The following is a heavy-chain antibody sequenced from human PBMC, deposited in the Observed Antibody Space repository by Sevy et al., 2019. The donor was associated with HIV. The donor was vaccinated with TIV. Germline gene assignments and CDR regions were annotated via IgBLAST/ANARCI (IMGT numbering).Heavy chain of an antibody. CDR1: GFTLSSYW. J-gene: IGHJ3*01. CDR3: ARGTYYYDSGGFYHDAFDL. V-gene: IGHV3-7*03. CDR2: IKQDGRIK. D-gene: IGHD3-22*01. Sequence: GGSLRLSCVASSGFTLSSYWMSWVRQAPGKGLEWVANIKQDGRIKYYVDSVGGRFTICRDNAKNSLYLQMSTLRVEVTAVYYCARGTYYYDSGGFYHDAFDLWGQGTLVTVSS.